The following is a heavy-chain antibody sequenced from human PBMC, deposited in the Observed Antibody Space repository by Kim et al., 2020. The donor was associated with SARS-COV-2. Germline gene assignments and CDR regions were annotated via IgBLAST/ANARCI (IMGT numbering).Heavy chain of an antibody. D-gene: IGHD6-19*01. J-gene: IGHJ6*02. CDR3: VRGRLSYFAMDV. Sequence: SQTLSLTCAISGDSISDYGTAWNWIRQSPSRGLEWLGRTFYKSKWYNELAVSVESRITINADTSKNQFSLELNSVTPEDTAVYYCVRGRLSYFAMDVWGQGTTVTVSS. CDR2: TFYKSKWYN. V-gene: IGHV6-1*01. CDR1: GDSISDYGTA.